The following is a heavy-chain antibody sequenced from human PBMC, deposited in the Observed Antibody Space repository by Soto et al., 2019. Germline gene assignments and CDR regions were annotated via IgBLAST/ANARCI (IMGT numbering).Heavy chain of an antibody. V-gene: IGHV4-59*01. CDR3: ARVWGGAFDI. J-gene: IGHJ3*02. D-gene: IGHD3-10*01. CDR1: GGSISSYY. Sequence: QVQLQESGPGLVKPSETLSLTCTVSGGSISSYYWSWIRQPPGKGLEWIGYIYYSGSTNYNPSLXSXVXIXVATAKNQSSLKLSSVTAADTAVYYCARVWGGAFDIWGQGTMVTVSS. CDR2: IYYSGST.